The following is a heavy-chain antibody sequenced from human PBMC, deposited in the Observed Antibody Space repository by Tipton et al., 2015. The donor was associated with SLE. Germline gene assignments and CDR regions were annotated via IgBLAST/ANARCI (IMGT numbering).Heavy chain of an antibody. CDR1: GYSISSGYY. Sequence: GLVKPSETLSLTCAVSGYSISSGYYWGWIRQPPGKGLEWIGSIYHSGSTYYNPSLKSRVTISVDTSKNQFSLKLSSVTAADTAVYYCARMDSVTTLVYWGQGTLVTVSS. CDR2: IYHSGST. V-gene: IGHV4-38-2*01. J-gene: IGHJ4*02. CDR3: ARMDSVTTLVY. D-gene: IGHD4-23*01.